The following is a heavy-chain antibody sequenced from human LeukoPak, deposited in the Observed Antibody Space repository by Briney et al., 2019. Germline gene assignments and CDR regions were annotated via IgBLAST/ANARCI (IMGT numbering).Heavy chain of an antibody. J-gene: IGHJ4*02. CDR3: AKMKGITMVRGTFDY. V-gene: IGHV3-23*01. CDR2: ISGSGGNT. D-gene: IGHD3-10*01. Sequence: GGSLRLSCAASGFTSSSYAMTWVRRAPGKGLEWVSSISGSGGNTYYADSVKGRFTFSRDNSKNTLYLQMSSLRAEDTAVYYCAKMKGITMVRGTFDYWGQGTLVTVSS. CDR1: GFTSSSYA.